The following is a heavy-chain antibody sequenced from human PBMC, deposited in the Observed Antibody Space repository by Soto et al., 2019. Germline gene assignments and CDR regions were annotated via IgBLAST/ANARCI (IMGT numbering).Heavy chain of an antibody. CDR2: IYKSATT. Sequence: SETLSLTCSVSGDSISTVDYFWAWIRQPPGQALEYIGYIYKSATTYYNPSFEGRVAISLDTSKSHFSLNVTSVTAADTAVYFCARGRYCLTGRCFPNWFDSWGQGTLVTAPQ. J-gene: IGHJ5*01. V-gene: IGHV4-30-4*01. CDR3: ARGRYCLTGRCFPNWFDS. CDR1: GDSISTVDYF. D-gene: IGHD2-15*01.